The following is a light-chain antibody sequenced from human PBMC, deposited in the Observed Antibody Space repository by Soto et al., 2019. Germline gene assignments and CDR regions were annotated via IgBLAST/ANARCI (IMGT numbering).Light chain of an antibody. V-gene: IGKV1-5*03. Sequence: IQMTQSPSTLSASVGDRVTITCRASENINMWLAWYQQKPGQAPRLLIQRASRVERGVPSRFSGSGSGTEFTLTISSLQPDDFATYYCQQYNSYSELTFGGGTKVDIK. J-gene: IGKJ4*01. CDR2: RAS. CDR1: ENINMW. CDR3: QQYNSYSELT.